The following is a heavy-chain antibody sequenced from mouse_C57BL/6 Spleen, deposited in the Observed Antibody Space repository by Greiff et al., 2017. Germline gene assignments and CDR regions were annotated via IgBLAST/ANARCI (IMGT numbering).Heavy chain of an antibody. V-gene: IGHV14-4*01. D-gene: IGHD2-4*01. CDR2: IDPENGDT. J-gene: IGHJ4*01. Sequence: EVQLQQSGAELVRPGASVKLSCTASGFNIKDDYMHWVKQRPEQGLEWIGWIDPENGDTEYASKFQGKATITADTSSNTAYLQLSSLASEDTAVYYCTTRGLRRRYYAMDYWGQGTSVTVSS. CDR3: TTRGLRRRYYAMDY. CDR1: GFNIKDDY.